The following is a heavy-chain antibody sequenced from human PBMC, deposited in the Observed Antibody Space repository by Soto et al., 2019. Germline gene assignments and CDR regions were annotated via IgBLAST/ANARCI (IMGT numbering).Heavy chain of an antibody. CDR1: GGTFSSYA. Sequence: VASVKVSCKASGGTFSSYAISWVRQAPGQGLEWMGGIIPIFGTANYAQKFQGRVTITADKSTSTAYMELSSLRSEDTAVYYCAGFITDIVVVTAAMRWFDPWGQGTRVTVSS. D-gene: IGHD2-2*01. V-gene: IGHV1-69*06. CDR3: AGFITDIVVVTAAMRWFDP. J-gene: IGHJ5*02. CDR2: IIPIFGTA.